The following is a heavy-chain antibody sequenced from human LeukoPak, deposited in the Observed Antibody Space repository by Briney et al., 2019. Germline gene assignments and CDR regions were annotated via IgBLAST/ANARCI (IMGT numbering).Heavy chain of an antibody. CDR1: GGYISSYY. CDR2: IYSSGST. CDR3: ASTQAGIGDFDY. J-gene: IGHJ4*02. V-gene: IGHV4-4*07. D-gene: IGHD2-21*01. Sequence: PSETLSLTCTVSGGYISSYYWSWIRQPAGKGLEWIGRIYSSGSTKYNPSLVGRVTMTVDTSKNQFSLKLSSVTAADTAVYYCASTQAGIGDFDYWGQGSPVTVSS.